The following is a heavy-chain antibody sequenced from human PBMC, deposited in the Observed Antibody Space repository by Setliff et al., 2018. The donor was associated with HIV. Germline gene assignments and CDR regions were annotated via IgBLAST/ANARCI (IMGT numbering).Heavy chain of an antibody. J-gene: IGHJ5*02. CDR1: GDSVNDRSYF. D-gene: IGHD7-27*01. V-gene: IGHV4-61*05. Sequence: PSETLSLTCTVSGDSVNDRSYFWGWIRQPPGKGLEWIGYIYTTQTTKYNPSLKSRVTISVDTSKNQFSLKLRSVTAADTAVYYCARAVNYWGLLSWFDPWGQGTLVTVSS. CDR3: ARAVNYWGLLSWFDP. CDR2: IYTTQTT.